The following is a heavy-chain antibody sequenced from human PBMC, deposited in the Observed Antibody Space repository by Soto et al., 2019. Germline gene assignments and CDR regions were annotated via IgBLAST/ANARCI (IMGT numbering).Heavy chain of an antibody. CDR1: GYSFTSYW. J-gene: IGHJ6*02. CDR2: IYPGDSDT. D-gene: IGHD1-26*01. Sequence: LGESLKISCKGSGYSFTSYWIGWVRQMPGKGLEWMGIIYPGDSDTRYSPSFQGQVTISADKSISTAYLQWSSLKASDTAMYYCARRAGSYYDALRHYYSGMDVWGQGTTVTVSS. CDR3: ARRAGSYYDALRHYYSGMDV. V-gene: IGHV5-51*01.